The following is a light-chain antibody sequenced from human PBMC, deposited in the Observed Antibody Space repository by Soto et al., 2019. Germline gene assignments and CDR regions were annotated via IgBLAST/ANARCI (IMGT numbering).Light chain of an antibody. Sequence: DIHLTHSPSSLSSSVGDIFTMTCLASQSISSYLNWYQQKPGKAHKLLIYKASTLKSGVPSRFSGSGSGTEFTLTISSLQPDDFATYYCHHYNSYSEAFGQGTKVDIK. CDR3: HHYNSYSEA. V-gene: IGKV1-5*03. CDR2: KAS. J-gene: IGKJ1*01. CDR1: QSISSY.